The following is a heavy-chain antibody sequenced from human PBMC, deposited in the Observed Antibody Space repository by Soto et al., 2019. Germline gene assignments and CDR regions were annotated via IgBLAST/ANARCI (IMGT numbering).Heavy chain of an antibody. D-gene: IGHD4-17*01. CDR2: FSPNGQGI. CDR1: GFTVTSNG. Sequence: EVKLLESGGGLVRPGGSLRLSCGVSGFTVTSNGVSWFPQPPGKGREWVSAFSPNGQGICYADSVKGRVTISSDTSRNTVFLQMDSLRAEDTSVYYCAKWNGYGAFWGQGTLVTVS. V-gene: IGHV3-23*01. CDR3: AKWNGYGAF. J-gene: IGHJ4*02.